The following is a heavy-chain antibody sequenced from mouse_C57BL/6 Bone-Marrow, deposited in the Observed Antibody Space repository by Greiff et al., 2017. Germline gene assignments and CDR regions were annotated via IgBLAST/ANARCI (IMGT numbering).Heavy chain of an antibody. V-gene: IGHV1-55*01. D-gene: IGHD1-1*01. Sequence: VQLQQPGAELVKPGASVKMSCKASGYTFTSYWITWVKQRPGQGLEWIGDIYPGRGSTNYNEKFKSKATLTVDTSSSTAYMQLSSLTSEDSAVYYCARNSTVVGEAMDYWGQGTSVTVSS. CDR3: ARNSTVVGEAMDY. CDR2: IYPGRGST. CDR1: GYTFTSYW. J-gene: IGHJ4*01.